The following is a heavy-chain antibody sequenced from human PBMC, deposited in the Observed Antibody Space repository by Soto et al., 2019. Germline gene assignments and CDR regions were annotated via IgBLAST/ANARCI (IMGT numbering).Heavy chain of an antibody. V-gene: IGHV3-15*07. J-gene: IGHJ4*01. CDR2: VKSKNDGGTT. Sequence: GGSLRLSCAASGFTFSNAWINWVRQTPGRGLEWVGRVKSKNDGGTTDFAAPVKGRFAISRDDSKNMVYLEMNSLQTENPALYYCTKVFYITTTTVRFDNWGLETLVKISS. CDR3: TKVFYITTTTVRFDN. CDR1: GFTFSNAW. D-gene: IGHD3-22*01.